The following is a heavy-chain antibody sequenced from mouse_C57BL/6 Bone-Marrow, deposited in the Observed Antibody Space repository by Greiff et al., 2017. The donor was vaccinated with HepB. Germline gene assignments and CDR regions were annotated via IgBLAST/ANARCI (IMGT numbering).Heavy chain of an antibody. CDR3: ARHPNWDGYFDV. CDR1: GFTFSDYY. CDR2: ISNGGGST. D-gene: IGHD4-1*01. J-gene: IGHJ1*03. Sequence: EVKLVESGGGLVQPGGSLKLSCAASGFTFSDYYMYWVRQTPEKRLEWVAYISNGGGSTYYPDTVKGRFTISRDNAKNTLYLQMSRLKSEDTAMYYCARHPNWDGYFDVWGTGTTVTVSS. V-gene: IGHV5-12*01.